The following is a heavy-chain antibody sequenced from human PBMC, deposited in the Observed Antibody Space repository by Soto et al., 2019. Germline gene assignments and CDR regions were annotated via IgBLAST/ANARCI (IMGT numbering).Heavy chain of an antibody. D-gene: IGHD6-19*01. V-gene: IGHV1-18*01. J-gene: IGHJ5*02. Sequence: QVQLVQSGAEVKKPGASVKVSCKAYGDTFSNSGVTWVRQAPGQGLEWMGWISVYNGNTIYGQNLQGRVTMTTDTSATTAYLDLRSLRSDDTAVYYCAIAPAYSTGWHQGFDPWGQGTLVTVSS. CDR2: ISVYNGNT. CDR3: AIAPAYSTGWHQGFDP. CDR1: GDTFSNSG.